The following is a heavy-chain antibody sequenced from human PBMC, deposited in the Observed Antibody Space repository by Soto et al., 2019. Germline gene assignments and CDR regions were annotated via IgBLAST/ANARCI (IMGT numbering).Heavy chain of an antibody. CDR2: KYHSGST. J-gene: IGHJ4*02. CDR1: GYSISSDYY. CDR3: ARGVLGATTYFDY. Sequence: SETLSHSCAVSGYSISSDYYWGWLRQPPGKGLEWIASKYHSGSTYYNPSLKSRVTISVDTSKNQLSLKLSSVTAADTAVYYCARGVLGATTYFDYWGQGTLVTVSS. D-gene: IGHD3-3*01. V-gene: IGHV4-38-2*01.